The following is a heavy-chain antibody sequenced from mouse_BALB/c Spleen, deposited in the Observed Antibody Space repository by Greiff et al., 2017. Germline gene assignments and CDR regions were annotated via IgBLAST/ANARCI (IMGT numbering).Heavy chain of an antibody. J-gene: IGHJ2*01. Sequence: VQGVESGPGLVAPSQSLSITCTVSGFSLTGYGVNWVRQPPGKGLEWLGMIWGDGSTDYNSALKSRLSISKDNSKSQVFLKMNSLQTDDTARYYCARVDYYGSSYDYWGQGTTLTVSS. CDR1: GFSLTGYG. D-gene: IGHD1-1*01. CDR3: ARVDYYGSSYDY. CDR2: IWGDGST. V-gene: IGHV2-6-7*01.